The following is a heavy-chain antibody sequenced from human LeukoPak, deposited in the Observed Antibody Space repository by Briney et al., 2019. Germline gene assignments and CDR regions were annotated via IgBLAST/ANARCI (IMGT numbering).Heavy chain of an antibody. CDR1: GFTFYSYW. J-gene: IGHJ4*02. D-gene: IGHD2-21*02. V-gene: IGHV3-7*01. Sequence: GGSLRLSCAASGFTFYSYWMSWVRQAPGKGLEWVANIKQDGSEKYCVDSVKGRFTISRDNAKNSLYLQMNSLRVEDTAVYYCAKFGGDLGVAFDNWGQGTLVTVSS. CDR2: IKQDGSEK. CDR3: AKFGGDLGVAFDN.